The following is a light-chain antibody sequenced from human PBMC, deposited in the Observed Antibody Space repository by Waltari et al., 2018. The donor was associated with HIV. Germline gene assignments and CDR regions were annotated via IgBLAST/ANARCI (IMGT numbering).Light chain of an antibody. Sequence: EIVLTQSPGTLSLSPGERATLTCRDSQSVRSSYLAWYQQKPGRAPRLLIYGASSRASGIPDRISGRGSGTDFTLTMSRLEPEDAAVYYCQQYGSSPYTFGQGATLEIK. CDR2: GAS. J-gene: IGKJ2*01. CDR1: QSVRSSY. CDR3: QQYGSSPYT. V-gene: IGKV3-20*01.